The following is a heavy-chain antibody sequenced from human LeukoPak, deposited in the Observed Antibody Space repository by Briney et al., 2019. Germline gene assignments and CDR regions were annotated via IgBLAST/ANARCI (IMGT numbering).Heavy chain of an antibody. D-gene: IGHD3-10*01. Sequence: SETLSLTCAVYGGSFSGYYWSWIRQPPGKGLEWIGEINHSGSTNYNPSLKSRVTISVDTSKNQFSLKLSSVTAANTAVYYCARGLDQYGSGSYYNDYWGQGTLVTVSS. CDR1: GGSFSGYY. CDR2: INHSGST. V-gene: IGHV4-34*01. J-gene: IGHJ4*02. CDR3: ARGLDQYGSGSYYNDY.